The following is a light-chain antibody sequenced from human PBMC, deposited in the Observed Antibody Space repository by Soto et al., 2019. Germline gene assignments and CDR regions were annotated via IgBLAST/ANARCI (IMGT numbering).Light chain of an antibody. CDR3: GTWDSSLSSVV. J-gene: IGLJ2*01. CDR1: SSNIENNY. Sequence: VLTQPPSVSAAPGQKVTISCSGSSSNIENNYVSWYQQLPGTAPKLLIYDTHKRPSRIPDRFSGSRSGTSATLGITGLQTGDEADYYCGTWDSSLSSVVFGGGTKVTVL. V-gene: IGLV1-51*01. CDR2: DTH.